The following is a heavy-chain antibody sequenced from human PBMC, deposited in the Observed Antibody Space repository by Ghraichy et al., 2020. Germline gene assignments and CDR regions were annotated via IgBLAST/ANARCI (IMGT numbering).Heavy chain of an antibody. CDR3: ARERILYVGSYGWYFDL. CDR1: GGSISSYY. Sequence: SETLSLTCTVSGGSISSYYWSWIRQPPGKGLEWIGYIYYSGSTNYNPSLKSRVTISVDTSKNQFSLKLSSVTAADTAVYYCARERILYVGSYGWYFDLWGRGTLVTVSS. CDR2: IYYSGST. V-gene: IGHV4-59*01. D-gene: IGHD5-18*01. J-gene: IGHJ2*01.